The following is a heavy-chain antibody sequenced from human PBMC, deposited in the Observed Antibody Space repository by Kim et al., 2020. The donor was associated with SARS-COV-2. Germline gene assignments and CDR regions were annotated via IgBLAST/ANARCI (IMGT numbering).Heavy chain of an antibody. CDR1: GGSISSSSYY. CDR2: IYYSGST. D-gene: IGHD3-3*01. Sequence: SETLSLTCTVSGGSISSSSYYWGWIRQPPGKGLEWIGSIYYSGSTYYNPSLKSRVTISVDTSKNQFSLKLSSVTAADTAVYYCARGRGYYNNYYYGMDVWGQGTTVTVSS. V-gene: IGHV4-39*01. J-gene: IGHJ6*02. CDR3: ARGRGYYNNYYYGMDV.